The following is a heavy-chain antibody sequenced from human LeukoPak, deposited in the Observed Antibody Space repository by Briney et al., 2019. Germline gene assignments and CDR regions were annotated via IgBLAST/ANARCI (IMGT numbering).Heavy chain of an antibody. CDR3: ARADSADYYDSSGSIDY. J-gene: IGHJ4*02. CDR1: GYTFSSYH. Sequence: ASVKVSCKASGYTFSSYHIHWVRQAPGQGLEWMGIINPSGGSTTYAQKFQDRVTMTKDTSTSTVYLELSSLRSEHTAVYYCARADSADYYDSSGSIDYWGQGTLVPVSS. D-gene: IGHD3-22*01. CDR2: INPSGGST. V-gene: IGHV1-46*01.